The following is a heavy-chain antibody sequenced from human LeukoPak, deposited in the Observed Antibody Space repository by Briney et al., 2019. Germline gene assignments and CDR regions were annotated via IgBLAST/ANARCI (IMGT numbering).Heavy chain of an antibody. CDR2: ISWNSGNI. V-gene: IGHV3-9*01. Sequence: GRSLRLSCAGSGFTFDDYAMHWVRHTPGKGLEWVSGISWNSGNIAYADFVGGRFTISRDNAKNSLSLQMNSLSNEDTAVYYCAKDAYGGATFFYYMDVWGKGTTVTVSS. J-gene: IGHJ6*03. D-gene: IGHD2/OR15-2a*01. CDR3: AKDAYGGATFFYYMDV. CDR1: GFTFDDYA.